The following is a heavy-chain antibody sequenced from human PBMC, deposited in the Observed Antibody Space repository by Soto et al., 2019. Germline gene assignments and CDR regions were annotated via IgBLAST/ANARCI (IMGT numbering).Heavy chain of an antibody. CDR1: GWSSSGYY. D-gene: IGHD2-21*01. J-gene: IGHJ1*01. CDR2: INYIGST. Sequence: ASETLSLTCAVHGWSSSGYYWSRIRQSPAKGLEWIGEINYIGSTNYNPSFKSRVTISVDTSKNQFFLKLSSVTAADSAVYYCTTDPFYCAGSLCYTTSAWGQGTVVTVAS. CDR3: TTDPFYCAGSLCYTTSA. V-gene: IGHV4-34*01.